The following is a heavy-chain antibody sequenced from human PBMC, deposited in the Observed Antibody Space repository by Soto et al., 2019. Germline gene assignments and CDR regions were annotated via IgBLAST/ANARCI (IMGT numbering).Heavy chain of an antibody. V-gene: IGHV4-59*08. CDR2: IYYSGST. CDR1: GGSISSYY. CDR3: ARTEGDIVVVPADEYYYYMDV. D-gene: IGHD2-2*01. Sequence: SETLSLTCTVSGGSISSYYWSWIRQPPGKGLEWIGYIYYSGSTNYNPSLKSRVTISVDTSKNQFSLKLSSVTAADTAVYYCARTEGDIVVVPADEYYYYMDVWGKGTTVTVSS. J-gene: IGHJ6*03.